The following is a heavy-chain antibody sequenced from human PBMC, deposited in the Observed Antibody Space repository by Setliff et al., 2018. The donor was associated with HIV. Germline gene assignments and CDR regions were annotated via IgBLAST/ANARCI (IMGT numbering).Heavy chain of an antibody. CDR2: IYFSGNT. CDR3: ARGGCSGGSCYSGAFEI. CDR1: GGSISSGDYY. D-gene: IGHD2-15*01. V-gene: IGHV4-30-4*02. J-gene: IGHJ3*02. Sequence: SETLSLTCTVSGGSISSGDYYWTWIRQPPGKGLEWIGYIYFSGNTYSNPSLKSRITISIDTSKNQFSLRLNSVTAADTAVYYCARGGCSGGSCYSGAFEIWGQGTMVTVSS.